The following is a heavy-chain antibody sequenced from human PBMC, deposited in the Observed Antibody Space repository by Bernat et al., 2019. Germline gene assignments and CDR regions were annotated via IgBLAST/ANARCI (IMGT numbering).Heavy chain of an antibody. CDR2: IWYDGSNK. V-gene: IGHV3-33*01. D-gene: IGHD3-16*01. Sequence: QVQLVESGGGVVQTGRSLRLSCAASGFTFSSYGMHWVRQAPGKGLEWVAVIWYDGSNKYYADSVKGRFTISRDNSKKTLYLQMNSLRAEDTAVYYCVRDRNWGREDGMDVWGQGTTVTVSS. CDR1: GFTFSSYG. J-gene: IGHJ6*02. CDR3: VRDRNWGREDGMDV.